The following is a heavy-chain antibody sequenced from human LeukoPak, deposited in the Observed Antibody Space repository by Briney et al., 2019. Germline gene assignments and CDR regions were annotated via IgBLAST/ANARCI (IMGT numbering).Heavy chain of an antibody. CDR1: GFTLSAYW. Sequence: GGSLRLSCAASGFTLSAYWMHWVRQAPGKGLMWVSRNEGDGNRITYADSVKGRFTISRDNAKNTLYLQMNSLRAEDTAVYYCTRDWRNLGYDYWGQGTLVTVSS. D-gene: IGHD5-12*01. J-gene: IGHJ4*02. CDR3: TRDWRNLGYDY. V-gene: IGHV3-74*01. CDR2: NEGDGNRI.